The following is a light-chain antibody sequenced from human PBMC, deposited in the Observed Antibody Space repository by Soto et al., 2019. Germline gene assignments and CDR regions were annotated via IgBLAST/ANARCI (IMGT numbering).Light chain of an antibody. CDR3: MEALQTPLT. CDR2: LGS. V-gene: IGKV2-28*01. Sequence: DIVVTQSPLSLPVTPGEPASISCRSGQSLLHTNGYNYLDWYLQKPGQSPQLLIYLGSNRASGVPDRFSGSGSGTDFTLKISRVEAEDVGVYYCMEALQTPLTFGPGTKVDIK. CDR1: QSLLHTNGYNY. J-gene: IGKJ3*01.